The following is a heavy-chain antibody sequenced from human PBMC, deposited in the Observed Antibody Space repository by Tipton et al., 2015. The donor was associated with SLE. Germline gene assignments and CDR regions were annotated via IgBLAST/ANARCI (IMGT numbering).Heavy chain of an antibody. CDR3: VRILYGSGSYGCFDY. CDR1: GFNPSSYS. D-gene: IGHD3-10*01. J-gene: IGHJ4*02. Sequence: SLRLSCAASGFNPSSYSMNWVRQAPGKGLEWVSYISSSSTISYADSVKGRFTISRDNAKNSLYLQMNSLRAEDTAVYYCVRILYGSGSYGCFDYWGQGTLVTVSS. CDR2: ISSSSTI. V-gene: IGHV3-48*01.